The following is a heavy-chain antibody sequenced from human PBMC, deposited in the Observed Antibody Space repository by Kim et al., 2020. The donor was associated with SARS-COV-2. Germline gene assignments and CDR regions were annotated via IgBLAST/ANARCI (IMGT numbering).Heavy chain of an antibody. J-gene: IGHJ6*02. V-gene: IGHV1-24*01. CDR3: ATSKWEPTLSYGMDV. Sequence: QKFQGRVTMTEDTSTDTAYMELSSLRSEDTAVYYCATSKWEPTLSYGMDVWGQGTTVTVSS. D-gene: IGHD1-26*01.